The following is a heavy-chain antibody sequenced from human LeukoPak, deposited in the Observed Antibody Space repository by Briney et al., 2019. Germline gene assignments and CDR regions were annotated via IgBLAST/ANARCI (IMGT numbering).Heavy chain of an antibody. D-gene: IGHD3-9*01. V-gene: IGHV3-21*01. Sequence: GGSLRLSCAASGFTFSSYSMNWVRQAPGKGLGWVPSISSSSSYIYYADSVKGRFTISRDNAKNSLYLQMNSLRAEDTAVYYCARVERYFDWLSGSFDYWGQGTLVTVSS. CDR2: ISSSSSYI. CDR3: ARVERYFDWLSGSFDY. CDR1: GFTFSSYS. J-gene: IGHJ4*02.